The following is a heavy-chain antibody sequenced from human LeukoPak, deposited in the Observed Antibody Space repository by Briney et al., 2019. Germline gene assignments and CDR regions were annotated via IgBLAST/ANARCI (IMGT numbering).Heavy chain of an antibody. CDR2: INPNSGGT. D-gene: IGHD3-10*01. V-gene: IGHV1-2*02. Sequence: GASVTVSCTASGYTFTGYYMHWVRQAPGQGLEWMGWINPNSGGTNYAQKFQGRVTITADKSTSTAYMELSSLRSEDTAVYYCARDLSSVRSPNTTDYWGQGTLVTVSS. CDR1: GYTFTGYY. J-gene: IGHJ4*02. CDR3: ARDLSSVRSPNTTDY.